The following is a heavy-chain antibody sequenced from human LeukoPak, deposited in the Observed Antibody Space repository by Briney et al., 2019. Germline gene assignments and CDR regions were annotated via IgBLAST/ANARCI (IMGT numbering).Heavy chain of an antibody. J-gene: IGHJ4*02. CDR1: GYTFTSYG. CDR2: ISAYNGNT. D-gene: IGHD1-26*01. V-gene: IGHV1-18*01. Sequence: ASVKVSCKASGYTFTSYGISWVRQAPAQGLEWMGWISAYNGNTNYAQKLQGRVTMTTDTSTSRAYMERRSLRSDYTAVYYCARDRGFSGSYYGYWGEGTLGTVSS. CDR3: ARDRGFSGSYYGY.